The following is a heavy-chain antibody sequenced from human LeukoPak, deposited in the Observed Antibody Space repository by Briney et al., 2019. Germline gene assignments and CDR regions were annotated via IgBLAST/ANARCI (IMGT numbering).Heavy chain of an antibody. D-gene: IGHD2-21*02. V-gene: IGHV4-39*01. CDR3: RHWVVTAIHVHSTSDY. CDR2: IYYSGST. Sequence: SSETLSLTCTVSGGSISSSSYYWGWIRQPPGKGLEWIGSIYYSGSTYYNPSLKSRVTISVDTSKNQFSLKLSSVTAADTAVYYCRHWVVTAIHVHSTSDYWGQGTLVTVSS. J-gene: IGHJ4*02. CDR1: GGSISSSSYY.